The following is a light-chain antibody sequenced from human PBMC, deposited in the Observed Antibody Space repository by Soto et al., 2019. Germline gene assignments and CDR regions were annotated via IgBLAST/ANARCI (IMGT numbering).Light chain of an antibody. CDR3: QTWGTGPHVV. CDR1: SGPSSYA. V-gene: IGLV4-69*01. CDR2: LNSDVSH. Sequence: QLVLTQSPSASASVGASVKLTCTLSSGPSSYAIAWHQQQPEKAPRYLMKLNSDVSHSKGDGIPDRFSGSSSGAEHYLTISNLQSEDEADYYCQTWGTGPHVVFGGGTKVTVL. J-gene: IGLJ2*01.